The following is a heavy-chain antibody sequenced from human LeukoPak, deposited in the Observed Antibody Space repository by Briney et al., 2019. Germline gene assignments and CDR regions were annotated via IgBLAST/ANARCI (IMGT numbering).Heavy chain of an antibody. CDR3: ARVPSPTYGYYYYYMDV. J-gene: IGHJ6*03. D-gene: IGHD4-17*01. V-gene: IGHV1-69*05. Sequence: GASVKVSCKASGYTFTGYYMHWVRQAPGQGLEWMGGIIPIFGTANYAQKFQGRVTITTDESTSTAYVELSSLRSGDTAVYYCARVPSPTYGYYYYYMDVWGKGTTVTVSS. CDR1: GYTFTGYY. CDR2: IIPIFGTA.